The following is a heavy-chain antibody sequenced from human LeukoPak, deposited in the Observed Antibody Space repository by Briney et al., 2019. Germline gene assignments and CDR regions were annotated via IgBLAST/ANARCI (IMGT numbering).Heavy chain of an antibody. J-gene: IGHJ5*02. CDR1: GGTFSSYA. D-gene: IGHD2-15*01. CDR3: ASYCSGGSCYPFNNWFDP. Sequence: SVKVSCKSSGGTFSSYAISWVRQAPGQGLEWMGRIIPILGIANYAQKFQGRVTITADKSTSTAYMELSSLRSEDTAVYYCASYCSGGSCYPFNNWFDPWGQGTLVTVSS. V-gene: IGHV1-69*04. CDR2: IIPILGIA.